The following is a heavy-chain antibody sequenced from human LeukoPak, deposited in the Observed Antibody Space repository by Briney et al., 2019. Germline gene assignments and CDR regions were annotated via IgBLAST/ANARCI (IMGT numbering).Heavy chain of an antibody. CDR3: ARLVEMATIRYYHYMDV. V-gene: IGHV4-34*01. Sequence: SETLSLTCAVYGGSFSGYYWSWIRQPPGKGLEWIGEINHSGSTNYNPSLKSRVTISVDTSKNQFSLKLSSVTAADTAVYYCARLVEMATIRYYHYMDVWGKGTTVTISS. CDR1: GGSFSGYY. J-gene: IGHJ6*03. CDR2: INHSGST. D-gene: IGHD5-24*01.